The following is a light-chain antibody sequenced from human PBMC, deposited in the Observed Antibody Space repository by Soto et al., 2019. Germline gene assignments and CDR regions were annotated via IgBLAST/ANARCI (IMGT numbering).Light chain of an antibody. J-gene: IGKJ1*01. CDR2: KAS. Sequence: DIQMTQSPSTLSASVGDRVTITCRASQSISSWLAWYQQKPGKAPKLLIYKASSLKSGVPSRFSGSGSGTEFTLTISSLQPDDSATYYYQRYNGFSWTFGQGTKVDNK. V-gene: IGKV1-5*03. CDR3: QRYNGFSWT. CDR1: QSISSW.